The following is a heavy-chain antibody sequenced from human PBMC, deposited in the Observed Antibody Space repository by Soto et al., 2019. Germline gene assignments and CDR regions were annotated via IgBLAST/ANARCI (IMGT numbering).Heavy chain of an antibody. CDR1: GGSISSGGYY. J-gene: IGHJ4*02. V-gene: IGHV4-31*03. D-gene: IGHD3-22*01. CDR3: ARLNYYDSSGYYQPYYFDY. CDR2: IYYSGST. Sequence: SETLSLTCTVSGGSISSGGYYWSWIRQHPGKGLEWIGYIYYSGSTYYNPSLKSRVTISVDTSKNQFSLKLSSVTAAGTAVYYCARLNYYDSSGYYQPYYFDYWGQGTLVTVSS.